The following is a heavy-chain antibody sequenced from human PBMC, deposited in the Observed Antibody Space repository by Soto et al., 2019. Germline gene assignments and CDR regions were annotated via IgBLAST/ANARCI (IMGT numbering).Heavy chain of an antibody. CDR1: GFTFSSYW. CDR3: ARDPRITMIVVPDVMDV. D-gene: IGHD3-22*01. Sequence: TGGSLRLSCAASGFTFSSYWMHWVRQAPGKGLVWVSRINSDGSSTSYADSVKGRFTISRDNAKNTLYLQMNSLRAEDTAVYYCARDPRITMIVVPDVMDVWGQGTTVTVSS. J-gene: IGHJ6*02. CDR2: INSDGSST. V-gene: IGHV3-74*01.